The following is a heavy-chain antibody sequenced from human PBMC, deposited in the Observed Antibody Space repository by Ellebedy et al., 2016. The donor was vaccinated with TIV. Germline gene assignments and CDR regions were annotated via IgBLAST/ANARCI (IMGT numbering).Heavy chain of an antibody. CDR2: INPNSGGT. D-gene: IGHD6-6*01. CDR3: ARDLNQLEAFDI. V-gene: IGHV1-2*02. CDR1: GYTFTGYY. Sequence: ASVKVSXXASGYTFTGYYMHWVRQAPGQGLEWMGWINPNSGGTNYAQKFQGRVTMTRDTSISTAYMELSRLRSDDTAVYYCARDLNQLEAFDIWGQGTMVTVSS. J-gene: IGHJ3*02.